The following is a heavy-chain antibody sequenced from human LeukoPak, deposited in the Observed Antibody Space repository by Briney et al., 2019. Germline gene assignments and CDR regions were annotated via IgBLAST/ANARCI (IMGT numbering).Heavy chain of an antibody. Sequence: PSETLSLTCTVSGGSINGYYWSWIRQSPGKGLESLGYIYYTGSTNYNPSLKSRVTMSVDTSSNHFFLRLSSVTAADTAVYYCARFSEYYHSSVHYLDYWGQGTLVSVSS. CDR3: ARFSEYYHSSVHYLDY. CDR1: GGSINGYY. D-gene: IGHD3-22*01. J-gene: IGHJ4*02. CDR2: IYYTGST. V-gene: IGHV4-59*01.